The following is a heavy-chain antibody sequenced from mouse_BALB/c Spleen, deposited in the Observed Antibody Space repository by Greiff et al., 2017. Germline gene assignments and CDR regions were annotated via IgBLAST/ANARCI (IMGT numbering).Heavy chain of an antibody. Sequence: QVHVKQSGPELVKPGASVKMSCKASGYTFTDYVISWVKQRTGQGLEWIGEIYPGSGSTYYNEKFKGKATLTADKSSNTAYMQLSSLTSEDSAVYFCARRHYGSSSLGYWGQGTTLTVSS. V-gene: IGHV1-77*01. D-gene: IGHD1-1*01. CDR3: ARRHYGSSSLGY. CDR1: GYTFTDYV. J-gene: IGHJ2*01. CDR2: IYPGSGST.